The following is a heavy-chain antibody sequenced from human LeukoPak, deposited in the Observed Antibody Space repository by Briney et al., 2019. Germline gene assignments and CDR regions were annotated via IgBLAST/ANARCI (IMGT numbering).Heavy chain of an antibody. CDR2: IYYSGST. Sequence: RPSETLSLTCTVSGGSISSYYWSWIRQPPGKRLEWIGYIYYSGSTNYNPSLKSRVTISVDTSKNQFSLKLSSVTAADTAVYYCARGCSSTSCSYFDYWGQGTLVTVSS. CDR3: ARGCSSTSCSYFDY. J-gene: IGHJ4*02. CDR1: GGSISSYY. D-gene: IGHD2-2*01. V-gene: IGHV4-59*12.